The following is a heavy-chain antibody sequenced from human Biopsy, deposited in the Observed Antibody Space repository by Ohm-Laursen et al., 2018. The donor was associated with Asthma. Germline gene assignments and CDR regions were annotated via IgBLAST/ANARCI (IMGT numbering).Heavy chain of an antibody. CDR1: GFSFSNFA. CDR3: AREGVAGTHIED. V-gene: IGHV3-30*01. Sequence: SLRLSCSASGFSFSNFAIHWVRQAPGKGLEWVGVISKDASTQDYADSVKGRFTISRDNSKNTLSLQMNSLTAGDTAVYYCAREGVAGTHIEDWGQGTLVTVSS. J-gene: IGHJ4*02. D-gene: IGHD6-19*01. CDR2: ISKDASTQ.